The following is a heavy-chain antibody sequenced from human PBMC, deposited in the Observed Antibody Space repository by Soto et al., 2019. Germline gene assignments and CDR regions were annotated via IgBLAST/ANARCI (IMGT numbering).Heavy chain of an antibody. CDR1: GFTFSSFD. Sequence: GGSLRLSCATSGFTFSSFDMDWVRQAPGKGLEWVSYISSSSSTIYYADSVKGRFTISRDNAKNSLYLQMNSLRAEDTAVYYCARDQVAFDYWGQGTLVTVSS. D-gene: IGHD2-15*01. V-gene: IGHV3-48*01. CDR2: ISSSSSTI. J-gene: IGHJ4*02. CDR3: ARDQVAFDY.